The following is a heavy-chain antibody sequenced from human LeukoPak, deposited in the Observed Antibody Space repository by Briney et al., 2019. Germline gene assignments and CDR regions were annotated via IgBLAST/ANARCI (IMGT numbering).Heavy chain of an antibody. Sequence: ASVKVSCKASGYTFTGYYMHWVRQAPGQGLEWMGWINPNGGGTNYAQKFQGRVTMTRDTSISTAYMELSRLRSDDTAVYYCARVRTNIAARIKHYYYMDVWGKGTTVTVSS. J-gene: IGHJ6*03. CDR1: GYTFTGYY. CDR3: ARVRTNIAARIKHYYYMDV. CDR2: INPNGGGT. V-gene: IGHV1-2*02. D-gene: IGHD6-13*01.